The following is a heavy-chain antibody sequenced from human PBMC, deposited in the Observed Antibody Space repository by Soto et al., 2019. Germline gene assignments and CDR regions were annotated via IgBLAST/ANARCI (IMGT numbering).Heavy chain of an antibody. D-gene: IGHD4-17*01. V-gene: IGHV4-34*01. CDR1: GGSFSGYY. Sequence: QVQLQQWGAGLLKPSETLSLTCAVYGGSFSGYYWSWVRQPPGKGLEWIGEINHSGSSNYNPSLKSRVTISVDTSKKQFSLMLRSATAADTAVYYCASRKDYGPYYYFDLWGRGTLVTVSS. CDR3: ASRKDYGPYYYFDL. CDR2: INHSGSS. J-gene: IGHJ2*01.